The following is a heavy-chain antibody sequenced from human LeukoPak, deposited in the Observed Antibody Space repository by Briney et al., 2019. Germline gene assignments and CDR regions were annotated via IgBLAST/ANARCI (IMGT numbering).Heavy chain of an antibody. CDR3: ARDHEVSSSSFDY. CDR2: IYYSGNT. CDR1: RGSVNSNSYY. Sequence: PSETLSLTCTVSRGSVNSNSYYWGWIRQPPGKGLEWIGTIYYSGNTYYNPSLESRVTISVDTSKNQFSLKLTSVTAADTAVYYCARDHEVSSSSFDYWGQGTLVSVSS. J-gene: IGHJ4*02. V-gene: IGHV4-39*07. D-gene: IGHD6-6*01.